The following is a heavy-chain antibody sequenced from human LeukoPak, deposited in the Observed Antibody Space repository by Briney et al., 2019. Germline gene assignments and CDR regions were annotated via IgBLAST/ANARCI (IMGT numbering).Heavy chain of an antibody. V-gene: IGHV3-33*01. CDR3: AAERKVRYFDY. Sequence: GGSLRLSCAASGFTFSSYGMHWVRQAPGKGLEWVAVIWYDGSNKYYADSVKGRFTISRDNSKNTLYLQMNSLRAEDTAVYYCAAERKVRYFDYWGQGTLVTVSS. J-gene: IGHJ4*02. CDR2: IWYDGSNK. CDR1: GFTFSSYG.